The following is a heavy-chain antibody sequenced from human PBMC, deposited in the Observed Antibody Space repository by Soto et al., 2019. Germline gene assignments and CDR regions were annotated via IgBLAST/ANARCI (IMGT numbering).Heavy chain of an antibody. Sequence: GASVKVSCKASGGTFSSYAISWVRQAPGQGLEWMGGTIPIFGTANYAQKFQGRVTITADKSTSTAYMELSSLRSEDTAVYYCARWQRSSNAYYYYYGMDVWGQGTTVTVSS. J-gene: IGHJ6*02. D-gene: IGHD2-2*01. V-gene: IGHV1-69*06. CDR3: ARWQRSSNAYYYYYGMDV. CDR2: TIPIFGTA. CDR1: GGTFSSYA.